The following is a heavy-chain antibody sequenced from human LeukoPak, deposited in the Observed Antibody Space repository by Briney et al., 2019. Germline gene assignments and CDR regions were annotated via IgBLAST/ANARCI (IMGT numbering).Heavy chain of an antibody. CDR1: GGSISSYY. CDR2: ISYSGST. V-gene: IGHV4-59*08. Sequence: SETLSLTCTVSGGSISSYYWSWIRQPPGKGLEWIGYISYSGSTNYNPSLESRITISMDTSKNQFSLRLSSVTAADTAVYYCARLYHDSSAYFLDSWGQGTLVT. CDR3: ARLYHDSSAYFLDS. D-gene: IGHD3-22*01. J-gene: IGHJ4*02.